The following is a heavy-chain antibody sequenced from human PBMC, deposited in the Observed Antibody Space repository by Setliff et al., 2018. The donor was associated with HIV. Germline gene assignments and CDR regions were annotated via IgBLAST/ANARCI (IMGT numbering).Heavy chain of an antibody. D-gene: IGHD2-15*01. CDR3: ARDRHCSRGICYEPNWFDP. CDR1: GYTFSSYD. Sequence: ASVKVSCKASGYTFSSYDINWVRQATGQGLEWMGWMNPNSGNTGYAQKFQGRVTMTRDTSISTAYMELNNLTSEDSAVYYCARDRHCSRGICYEPNWFDPWGQGTLVTVSS. V-gene: IGHV1-8*02. CDR2: MNPNSGNT. J-gene: IGHJ5*02.